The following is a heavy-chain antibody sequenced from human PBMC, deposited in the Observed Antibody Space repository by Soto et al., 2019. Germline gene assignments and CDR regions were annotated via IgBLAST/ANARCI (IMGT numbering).Heavy chain of an antibody. CDR1: GGSFSGYY. J-gene: IGHJ4*02. CDR3: ARTLNGCSSTSCYPRYDY. CDR2: INHSGST. Sequence: QVQLQQWGAGLLKPSETLSLTCAVYGGSFSGYYWSWIRQPPGKGLEWIGEINHSGSTNYNPSLKSRVTISVDTSKNQFSLKLSSVTAADTAVYYCARTLNGCSSTSCYPRYDYWGQGTLVTVSS. V-gene: IGHV4-34*01. D-gene: IGHD2-2*01.